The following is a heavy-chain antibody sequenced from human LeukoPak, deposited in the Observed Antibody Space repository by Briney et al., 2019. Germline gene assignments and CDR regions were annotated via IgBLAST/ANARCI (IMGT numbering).Heavy chain of an antibody. J-gene: IGHJ6*02. V-gene: IGHV3-49*03. CDR2: IRSKAYGGTT. Sequence: GGSLRLSCTASGFTFGDYAMSWFRQAPGKGLEWVGFIRSKAYGGTTEYAASVKGRFTISRDDSKSIAYLQMNSLKPEDTAVYYCTRDGPTYGDYVGSYYYYYYGMDVWGQGTTVTVSS. CDR1: GFTFGDYA. D-gene: IGHD4-17*01. CDR3: TRDGPTYGDYVGSYYYYYYGMDV.